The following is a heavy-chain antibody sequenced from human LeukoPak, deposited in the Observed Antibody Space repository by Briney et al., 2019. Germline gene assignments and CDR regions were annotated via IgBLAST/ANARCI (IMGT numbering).Heavy chain of an antibody. V-gene: IGHV1-18*01. J-gene: IGHJ4*02. CDR3: ARVTQTDYDFDY. CDR2: ISAYNGNT. CDR1: GYTFTSYG. D-gene: IGHD4-17*01. Sequence: ASVKVSCKASGYTFTSYGISWVRQAPGQGLEWMGWISAYNGNTDYAQKLQGRVTMTTDTSTSTAYMELRSLRSDDTAVYYCARVTQTDYDFDYWGREPWSPSPQ.